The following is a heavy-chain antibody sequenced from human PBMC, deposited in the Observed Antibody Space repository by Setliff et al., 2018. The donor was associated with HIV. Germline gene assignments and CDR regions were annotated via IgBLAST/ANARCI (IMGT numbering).Heavy chain of an antibody. J-gene: IGHJ6*03. CDR3: ARDKDYYDYSGYYYIYYYMDV. Sequence: GGSLRLSCAASGFTFSTYSMNWVRQAPGKGLEWVSYISGTSSKYYADSVKGRFTISRDNSKNTLYLQMNSLRAEDTAVYYCARDKDYYDYSGYYYIYYYMDVWGKGTTVTVSS. V-gene: IGHV3-48*01. D-gene: IGHD3-22*01. CDR2: ISGTSSK. CDR1: GFTFSTYS.